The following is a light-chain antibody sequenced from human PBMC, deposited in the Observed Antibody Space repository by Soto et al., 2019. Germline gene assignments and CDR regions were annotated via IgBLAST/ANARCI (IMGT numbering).Light chain of an antibody. CDR1: ESVSTN. Sequence: EIEMTQSPATLSLAPGERVTLSCRASESVSTNLAWYQQKAGQAPRLLIYGASTRATGIPARFSGSGSGTEFTLTISSLQSEDFAVYYCQQYNNWLWTFGQGTKVDIK. J-gene: IGKJ1*01. CDR3: QQYNNWLWT. V-gene: IGKV3-15*01. CDR2: GAS.